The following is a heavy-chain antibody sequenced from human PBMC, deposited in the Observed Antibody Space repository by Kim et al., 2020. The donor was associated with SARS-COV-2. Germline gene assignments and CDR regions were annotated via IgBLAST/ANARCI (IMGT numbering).Heavy chain of an antibody. CDR1: GYTFTSYA. J-gene: IGHJ1*01. CDR3: AIGYSSSWYLAEYFQH. CDR2: INAGNGNT. D-gene: IGHD6-13*01. Sequence: ASVKVSCKASGYTFTSYAMHWVRQAPGQRLEWMGWINAGNGNTKYSQKFQGRVTITRDTSASTAYMELSSLRSEDTAVYYCAIGYSSSWYLAEYFQHWGQGTLGTVSS. V-gene: IGHV1-3*01.